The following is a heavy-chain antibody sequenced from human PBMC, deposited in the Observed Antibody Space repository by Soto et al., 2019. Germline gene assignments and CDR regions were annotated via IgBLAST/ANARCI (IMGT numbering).Heavy chain of an antibody. Sequence: QVHLVQSGAEEKKAGSSVKVSCKASGDTLTNHAVSWVRQAPGQGLEWMGGITPIYDTTNIAQKFHGRLTFSADESSGTVYMELQSLTSGDTAVYHCAQGNAVMGHYDMSVWGQGTTVIVSS. V-gene: IGHV1-69*12. CDR2: ITPIYDTT. J-gene: IGHJ6*02. CDR3: AQGNAVMGHYDMSV. D-gene: IGHD2-21*01. CDR1: GDTLTNHA.